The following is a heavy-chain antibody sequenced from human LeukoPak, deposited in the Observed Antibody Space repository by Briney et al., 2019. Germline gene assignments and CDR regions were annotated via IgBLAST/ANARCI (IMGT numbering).Heavy chain of an antibody. CDR1: GGSFSGYY. D-gene: IGHD3-10*01. J-gene: IGHJ6*02. V-gene: IGHV4-34*01. CDR3: ARGLRRYYYGSGSYYYYGMDV. Sequence: KPSETLSLTCAVYGGSFSGYYWSRIRQPPGKGLEWIGEINHSGSTNYNPSLKSRVTISVDTSKNQFSLKLSSVTAADTAVYYRARGLRRYYYGSGSYYYYGMDVWGQGTTVTVSS. CDR2: INHSGST.